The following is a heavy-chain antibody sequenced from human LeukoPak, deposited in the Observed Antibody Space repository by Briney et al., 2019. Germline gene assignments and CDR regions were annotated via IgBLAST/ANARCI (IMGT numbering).Heavy chain of an antibody. V-gene: IGHV4-59*01. Sequence: SETLSLTCTVSGGSIGSYYWSWIRQPPGKGLEWIGYIYHSGSTNYNPSLKSRVTISIDTSKNQFSLKLSSVTAADTAVYYCARRDCSSASCSFDYWGQGTLVTVSS. CDR2: IYHSGST. CDR1: GGSIGSYY. CDR3: ARRDCSSASCSFDY. D-gene: IGHD2-2*01. J-gene: IGHJ4*02.